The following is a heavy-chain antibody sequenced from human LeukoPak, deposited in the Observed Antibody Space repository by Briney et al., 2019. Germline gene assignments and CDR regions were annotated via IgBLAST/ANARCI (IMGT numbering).Heavy chain of an antibody. V-gene: IGHV3-30*18. D-gene: IGHD6-19*01. J-gene: IGHJ4*02. Sequence: GGSLRLSCTASGFAFSNHAMHWVRQAPGKGLEWVVVISYDGRNTYYADSVKGRFTISRDNSKNTLYLQMNSLRAEDTAVYHCAKDRVEGKKWLAQFDYWGQGTLVTVSS. CDR3: AKDRVEGKKWLAQFDY. CDR1: GFAFSNHA. CDR2: ISYDGRNT.